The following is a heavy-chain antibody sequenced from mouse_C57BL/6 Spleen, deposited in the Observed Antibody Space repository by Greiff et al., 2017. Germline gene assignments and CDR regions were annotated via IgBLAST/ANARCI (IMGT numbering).Heavy chain of an antibody. CDR2: IDPSDSYT. V-gene: IGHV1-50*01. CDR1: GYTFTSYW. J-gene: IGHJ2*01. D-gene: IGHD4-1*01. Sequence: QVQLKQPGAELAKPGASVKLSCKASGYTFTSYWMQWVKQRPGQGLEWIGEIDPSDSYTNYNQKFKGKATLTVDTSSSTAYMQLSSLTSEASAVYYCARSGRGGVGCWGQGTTLTVSS. CDR3: ARSGRGGVGC.